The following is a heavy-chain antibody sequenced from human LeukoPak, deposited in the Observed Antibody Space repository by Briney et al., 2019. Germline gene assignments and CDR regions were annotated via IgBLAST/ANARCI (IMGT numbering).Heavy chain of an antibody. CDR2: IYYTGST. Sequence: PSETLSLTCTVSGGSISNYYWNWIRQSPGKGLEWIGYIYYTGSTNYNPSLKSRVTISVDTSKNQFPLKLTSVTAADTAVYYCARHGTAGIWGQGTLVTVSS. V-gene: IGHV4-59*08. J-gene: IGHJ4*02. D-gene: IGHD6-13*01. CDR1: GGSISNYY. CDR3: ARHGTAGI.